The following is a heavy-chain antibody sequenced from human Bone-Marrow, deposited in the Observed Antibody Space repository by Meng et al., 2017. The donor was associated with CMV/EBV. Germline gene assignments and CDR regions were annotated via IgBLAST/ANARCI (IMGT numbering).Heavy chain of an antibody. V-gene: IGHV1-69*05. CDR3: ASQVGPAATLDY. D-gene: IGHD2-2*01. CDR2: IIPIFGTA. Sequence: SVKVSCKASGYTFTGYYMHWVRQAPGQGLEWMGGIIPIFGTANYAQKFQGRVTITTDESTSTAYMELSSLRSEDTAVYYCASQVGPAATLDYWGQGNLVNVDS. CDR1: GYTFTGYY. J-gene: IGHJ4*02.